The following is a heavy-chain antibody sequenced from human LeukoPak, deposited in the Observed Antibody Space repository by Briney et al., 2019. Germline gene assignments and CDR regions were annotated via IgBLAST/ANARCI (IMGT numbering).Heavy chain of an antibody. CDR2: ISSRSSTM. CDR3: AKAEAFGVVNPFDY. J-gene: IGHJ4*02. Sequence: GGSLRLSCAASGFTFSSYSMTWVRQAPGKGLEWVSYISSRSSTMYYADSVKGRFTISRDNAKNSLFLQMNSLRAEDTAVYYCAKAEAFGVVNPFDYWGQGTLVTVSS. D-gene: IGHD3-3*01. CDR1: GFTFSSYS. V-gene: IGHV3-48*01.